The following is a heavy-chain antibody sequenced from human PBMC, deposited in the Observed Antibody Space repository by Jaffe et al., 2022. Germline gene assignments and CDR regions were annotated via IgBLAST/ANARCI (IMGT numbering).Heavy chain of an antibody. CDR1: GGSISSSSYY. D-gene: IGHD6-6*01. CDR2: IYYSGST. V-gene: IGHV4-39*01. CDR3: ARHQVGLSSSSGFDY. J-gene: IGHJ4*02. Sequence: QLQLQESGPGLVKPSETLSLTCTVSGGSISSSSYYWGWIRQPPGKGLEWIGSIYYSGSTYYNPSLKSRVTISVDTSKNQFSLKLSSVTAADTAVYYCARHQVGLSSSSGFDYWGQGTLVTVSS.